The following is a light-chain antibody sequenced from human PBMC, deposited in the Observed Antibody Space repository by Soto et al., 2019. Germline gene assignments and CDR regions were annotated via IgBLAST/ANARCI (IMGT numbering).Light chain of an antibody. CDR2: AAS. CDR1: QSISSY. V-gene: IGKV1-39*01. Sequence: DIQMTQSPSSLSASVGDRVTITCRASQSISSYLNWYQQKPGKAPKLLIYAASSLQSGVPSRFSVSGSGTDFTLTISSLQPADFATYYCQQSYSTPRTFGQGTKVAIK. J-gene: IGKJ1*01. CDR3: QQSYSTPRT.